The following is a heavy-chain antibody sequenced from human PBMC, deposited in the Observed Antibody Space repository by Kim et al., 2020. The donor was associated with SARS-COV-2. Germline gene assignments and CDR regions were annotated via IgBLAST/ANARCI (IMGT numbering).Heavy chain of an antibody. J-gene: IGHJ4*02. CDR1: GFTFSSYA. V-gene: IGHV3-30-3*01. Sequence: GGSLRLSCAASGFTFSSYAMHWVRQAPGKGLEWVAVISYDGSNKYYADSVKGRFTISRDNSKNTLYLQMNSLRAEDTAVYYCARDRIMVRGVITKVLDYWGQGTLVTVSS. CDR2: ISYDGSNK. CDR3: ARDRIMVRGVITKVLDY. D-gene: IGHD3-10*01.